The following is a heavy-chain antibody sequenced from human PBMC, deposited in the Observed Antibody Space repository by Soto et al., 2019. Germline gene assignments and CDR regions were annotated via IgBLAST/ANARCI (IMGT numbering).Heavy chain of an antibody. CDR1: GYTFTSYD. CDR2: MNPNSGNT. CDR3: ARRPSFCSGGSCYSHYYYYMDV. Sequence: ASVKVSCKASGYTFTSYDINWVRQATGQGLEWMGWMNPNSGNTGYAQKFQGRVTMTRNTSISTAYMELSSLRSEDTAVYYCARRPSFCSGGSCYSHYYYYMDVWGKGTTVTVSS. V-gene: IGHV1-8*01. D-gene: IGHD2-15*01. J-gene: IGHJ6*03.